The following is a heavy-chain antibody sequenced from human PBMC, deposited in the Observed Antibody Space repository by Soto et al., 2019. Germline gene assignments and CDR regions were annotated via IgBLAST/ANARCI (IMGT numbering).Heavy chain of an antibody. Sequence: QAQVVQSGAEVKKPGASVKVTCQASGYTFISYYVHWVRQAPGQGLEWMGMINPRDGDTKFAQNLQRRATMTRDTSTSTVDMELSSLRSEDTDVYYCAGGSSSRSRLGWLDPWGQGTQVTVS. CDR1: GYTFISYY. V-gene: IGHV1-46*01. D-gene: IGHD4-17*01. J-gene: IGHJ5*02. CDR2: INPRDGDT. CDR3: AGGSSSRSRLGWLDP.